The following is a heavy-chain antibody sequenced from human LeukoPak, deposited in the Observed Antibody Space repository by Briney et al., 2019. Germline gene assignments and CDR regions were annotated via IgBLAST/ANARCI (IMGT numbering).Heavy chain of an antibody. D-gene: IGHD3-16*01. V-gene: IGHV3-7*01. CDR2: IKQDGSEK. Sequence: GGSLRVSCAASGFTFSSYWMSWVRQAPGKGLEWVANIKQDGSEKYYVDSVKGRFTISRDNAKNSLYLQMNSLRAEDTAVYCCARVRYYRPDYYYYGMDVWGQGTTVTVSS. CDR1: GFTFSSYW. J-gene: IGHJ6*02. CDR3: ARVRYYRPDYYYYGMDV.